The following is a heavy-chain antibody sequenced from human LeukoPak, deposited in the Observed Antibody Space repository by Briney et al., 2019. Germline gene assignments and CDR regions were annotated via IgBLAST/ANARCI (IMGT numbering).Heavy chain of an antibody. V-gene: IGHV1-2*06. J-gene: IGHJ4*02. CDR1: GYTFTGYY. CDR2: INPNSGGT. CDR3: ARSEQWLVLDAADY. Sequence: ASVKVSCKASGYTFTGYYMHWVRQAPGQGLEWMGRINPNSGGTNYAQKFQGRVTMTRDTSISTAYMELGRLRSDDTAVYYCARSEQWLVLDAADYWGQGTLVTVSS. D-gene: IGHD6-19*01.